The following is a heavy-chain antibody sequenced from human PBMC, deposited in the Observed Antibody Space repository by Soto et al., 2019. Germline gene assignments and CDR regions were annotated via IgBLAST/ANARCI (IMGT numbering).Heavy chain of an antibody. V-gene: IGHV4-34*01. D-gene: IGHD2-2*01. CDR2: INHSGST. Sequence: KASETLSLTCAVYGGSFSGYYWSWIRQPPGKGLEWIGEINHSGSTNYNPSLKSRVTISVDTSKNQFSLKLSSVTAADTAVYYCASGCSSTSCQGIYYYYGMDVWGQGTTVTVSS. CDR1: GGSFSGYY. J-gene: IGHJ6*02. CDR3: ASGCSSTSCQGIYYYYGMDV.